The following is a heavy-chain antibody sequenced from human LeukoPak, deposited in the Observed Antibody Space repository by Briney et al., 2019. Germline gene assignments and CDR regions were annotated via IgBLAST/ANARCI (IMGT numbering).Heavy chain of an antibody. CDR3: ARDPTTYYDLWSGYYTGAFDI. D-gene: IGHD3-3*01. J-gene: IGHJ3*02. CDR1: GFTFSSYD. V-gene: IGHV3-13*01. Sequence: GGSLRLSCAASGFTFSSYDMHWVRQATGKGLEWVSAIGTAGDTYYPGSVKGRFTISRENAKNSLYLQMNSLRAEDTAVYYCARDPTTYYDLWSGYYTGAFDIWGQGTMVTVSS. CDR2: IGTAGDT.